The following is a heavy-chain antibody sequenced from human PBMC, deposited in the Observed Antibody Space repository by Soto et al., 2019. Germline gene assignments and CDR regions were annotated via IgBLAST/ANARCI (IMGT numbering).Heavy chain of an antibody. D-gene: IGHD3-9*01. V-gene: IGHV2-5*02. CDR3: AHSLPDILTGKDWFDP. Sequence: QITLKESGPTLVNPTQTLTLTCTFSGFSLSTSGVGVGWIRQPPGKALEWLALIYWDDDKPYSPSLKSRLTITKDTSKNQAVLTMTDMDPVDTATYYCAHSLPDILTGKDWFDPWGQGTLVTVSS. CDR1: GFSLSTSGVG. J-gene: IGHJ5*02. CDR2: IYWDDDK.